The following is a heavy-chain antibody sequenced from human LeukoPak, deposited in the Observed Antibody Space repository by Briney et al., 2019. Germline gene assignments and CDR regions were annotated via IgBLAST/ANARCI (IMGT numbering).Heavy chain of an antibody. Sequence: GASVKVSCKASGGTFSSYAISWVRQAPGQGLEWMGGIIPIFGTANYAQKFQGRVTITTDESTSTAYMELSSLRSEDTAVYYCAIQYCTNGVCYGFDYWGQGTLVTASS. CDR3: AIQYCTNGVCYGFDY. D-gene: IGHD2-8*01. V-gene: IGHV1-69*05. J-gene: IGHJ4*02. CDR1: GGTFSSYA. CDR2: IIPIFGTA.